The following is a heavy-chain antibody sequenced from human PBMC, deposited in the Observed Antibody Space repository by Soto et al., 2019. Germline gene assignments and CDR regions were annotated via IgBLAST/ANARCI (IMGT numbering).Heavy chain of an antibody. V-gene: IGHV4-34*01. CDR1: GGSFSGYY. CDR3: ARDKITGLFDY. Sequence: SETLSLTCAVYGGSFSGYYWSWIRQPPGKGLEWIGEINHSGSTNYNPSLKSRVAISVDTSKNQFSLKLTSVTAADTAVYYCARDKITGLFDYWGQGTLVTVSS. CDR2: INHSGST. D-gene: IGHD2-8*02. J-gene: IGHJ4*02.